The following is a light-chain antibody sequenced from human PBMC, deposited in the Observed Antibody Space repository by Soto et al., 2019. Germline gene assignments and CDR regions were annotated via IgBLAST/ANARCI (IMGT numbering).Light chain of an antibody. V-gene: IGKV1-13*02. CDR3: QQDNSYPSLT. CDR2: DAS. J-gene: IGKJ4*01. Sequence: AIQLTQSPSSLSASVGDRVTITCRASQGISSALAWYHQKPGKAPKLLIYDASTLESGVPSRFSGSGSGTDFTLTNSSLQPEDFATYYCQQDNSYPSLTFGGGTKVESK. CDR1: QGISSA.